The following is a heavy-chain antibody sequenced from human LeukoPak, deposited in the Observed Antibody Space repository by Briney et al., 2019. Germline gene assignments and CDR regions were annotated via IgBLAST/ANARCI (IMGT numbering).Heavy chain of an antibody. CDR3: ARGHSSSFYYYYMDV. CDR2: MNPNSGNT. CDR1: GYTFTSYD. V-gene: IGHV1-8*03. Sequence: ASVKVSCKASGYTFTSYDINWVRQATGQGLEWMGWMNPNSGNTGYAQKFQGRVTITRNTSISTAYMELSSLRSEDTAVYYCARGHSSSFYYYYMDVWGKGTTVTVSS. D-gene: IGHD6-13*01. J-gene: IGHJ6*03.